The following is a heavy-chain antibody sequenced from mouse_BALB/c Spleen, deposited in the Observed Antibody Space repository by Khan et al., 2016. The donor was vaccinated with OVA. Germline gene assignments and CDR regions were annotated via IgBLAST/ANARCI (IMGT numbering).Heavy chain of an antibody. CDR1: GFNIKDTY. J-gene: IGHJ1*01. V-gene: IGHV14-3*02. D-gene: IGHD6-1*01. Sequence: VQLQQSGAELVKPGASVKLSCTASGFNIKDTYLHWVKQRPEQGLEWIGRIAPANGNTQYDPKFQGKAAITSDTSSNTSYLQINSLTSEDTAVYYCARPSYVPRDFGVWGAGTTVTVAS. CDR2: IAPANGNT. CDR3: ARPSYVPRDFGV.